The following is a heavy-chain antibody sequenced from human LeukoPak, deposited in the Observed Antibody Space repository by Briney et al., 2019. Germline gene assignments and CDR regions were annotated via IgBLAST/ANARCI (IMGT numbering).Heavy chain of an antibody. CDR3: ARDIAVAGAIDY. CDR2: IYSGGST. Sequence: GGSLRLSCAASVFTVSSNYMSWVRQAPGKGLEWVSVIYSGGSTYYADSVKGRFTISRDNSKNTLYLQMNSLRAEDTAVYYCARDIAVAGAIDYWGQGTLVTVSS. V-gene: IGHV3-53*01. J-gene: IGHJ4*02. D-gene: IGHD6-19*01. CDR1: VFTVSSNY.